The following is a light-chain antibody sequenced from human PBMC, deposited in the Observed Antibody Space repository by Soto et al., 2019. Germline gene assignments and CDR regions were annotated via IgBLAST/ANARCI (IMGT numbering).Light chain of an antibody. CDR2: GVS. V-gene: IGLV2-14*01. CDR1: RSDIGSYNY. J-gene: IGLJ1*01. Sequence: QSVLTQPASVSGSPGQSITISCSGTRSDIGSYNYVAWYHQFSGKTPKILIYGVSNRPSGVSSRFSGSKSGNTASLTISGLQAEDEADYYCISYTGSSTSYVFGSGTKVTVL. CDR3: ISYTGSSTSYV.